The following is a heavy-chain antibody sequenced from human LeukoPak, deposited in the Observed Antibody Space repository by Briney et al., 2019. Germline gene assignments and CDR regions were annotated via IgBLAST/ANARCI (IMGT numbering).Heavy chain of an antibody. D-gene: IGHD4-11*01. Sequence: GGSLRLSCAASGFTFSDYYMSWIRQAPGKGLEWVSYISSSGSTIYYADSVKGRFTISRDNAKNSLYLQMNSLRAEDTAVYYCARDGSYNSNLKYFQHWGQVTLVTVSA. V-gene: IGHV3-11*01. CDR1: GFTFSDYY. CDR3: ARDGSYNSNLKYFQH. CDR2: ISSSGSTI. J-gene: IGHJ1*01.